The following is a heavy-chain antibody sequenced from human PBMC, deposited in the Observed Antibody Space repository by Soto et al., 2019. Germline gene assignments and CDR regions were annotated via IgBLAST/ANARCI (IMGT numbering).Heavy chain of an antibody. V-gene: IGHV3-15*01. CDR3: TTEIGRYCSGGTCSDS. D-gene: IGHD2-15*01. Sequence: EVHLVESGGGLVKPGGSLRLSCAASGFTFTYAWMNWVRQAPGKGLEWVGRIKSKTYGGTTDYAAPEKGRFTISSDDSETTLYLQMNSLTSEDTAMYYCTTEIGRYCSGGTCSDSWGQGTLVTVSS. CDR1: GFTFTYAW. J-gene: IGHJ4*02. CDR2: IKSKTYGGTT.